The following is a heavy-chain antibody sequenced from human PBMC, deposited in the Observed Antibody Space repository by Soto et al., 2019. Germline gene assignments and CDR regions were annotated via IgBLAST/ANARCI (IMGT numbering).Heavy chain of an antibody. CDR1: GGTFSSYA. D-gene: IGHD3-22*01. CDR2: NIPIFGTA. CDR3: AREYESSGYGVY. V-gene: IGHV1-69*01. Sequence: QVQLVQSGAEVKKPGSSVKVSCKASGGTFSSYAISWVRQAPGQGLEWMGGNIPIFGTANYAQKFQGRVTITADESPSTAYIELSSLRSEDTDVYYCAREYESSGYGVYWGQGTLVTVSS. J-gene: IGHJ4*02.